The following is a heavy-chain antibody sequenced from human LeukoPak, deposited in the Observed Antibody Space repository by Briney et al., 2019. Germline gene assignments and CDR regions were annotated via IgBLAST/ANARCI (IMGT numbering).Heavy chain of an antibody. J-gene: IGHJ4*02. CDR3: ARLGAVARGIDY. D-gene: IGHD6-19*01. V-gene: IGHV5-51*01. CDR2: IYPADTDT. CDR1: GYNFNVYW. Sequence: GEALQISFKASGYNFNVYWTAWVRPMPGNGREWMGRIYPADTDTRYSPSFQGQVTISADKSTSTAYLQWNSLKASDTAMYYCARLGAVARGIDYWGQGALVTVSS.